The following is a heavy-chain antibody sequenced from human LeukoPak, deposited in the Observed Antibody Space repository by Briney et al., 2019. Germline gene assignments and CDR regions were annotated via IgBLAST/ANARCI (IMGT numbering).Heavy chain of an antibody. J-gene: IGHJ4*02. CDR2: ISSSSSYT. D-gene: IGHD6-13*01. CDR1: GIPFSDYY. V-gene: IGHV3-11*03. CDR3: AAGTAADF. Sequence: GGSLRLSCVVSGIPFSDYYMNWIRRAPGKGLEWISYISSSSSYTDYADSVKGRFTISRDNAKSALYLQMHSLRLEDTAVYYCAAGTAADFWGQGTLVTVSS.